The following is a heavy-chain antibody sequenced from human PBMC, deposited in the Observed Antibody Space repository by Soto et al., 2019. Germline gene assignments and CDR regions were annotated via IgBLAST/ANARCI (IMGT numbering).Heavy chain of an antibody. Sequence: QVQVVQSGAEVKSAGSSVKVSCKASGDTFNFYSINWVRQAPGLGLEWVGRVNPILSMSNYAQRCQGRVTMTADKYTRTVYMELRRLRSEDPAIYYCARNCGSGYRAFDSWGQGALVTVSS. CDR1: GDTFNFYS. J-gene: IGHJ4*02. V-gene: IGHV1-69*02. D-gene: IGHD3-10*01. CDR2: VNPILSMS. CDR3: ARNCGSGYRAFDS.